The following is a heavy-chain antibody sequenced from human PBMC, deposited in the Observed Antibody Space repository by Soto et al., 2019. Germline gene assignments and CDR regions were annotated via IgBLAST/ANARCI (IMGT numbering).Heavy chain of an antibody. Sequence: GGSLRLSCAVSGFPFSFYGFHWVRQSPGKGLEWLGVIVSDGSAIYHADSLEGRFFISRDNSKDILYLQMDSLRVEDTAVYYCARDDAFDNENGFDMWGQGTMVTVSS. CDR2: IVSDGSAI. V-gene: IGHV3-33*01. CDR3: ARDDAFDNENGFDM. D-gene: IGHD3-3*02. J-gene: IGHJ3*02. CDR1: GFPFSFYG.